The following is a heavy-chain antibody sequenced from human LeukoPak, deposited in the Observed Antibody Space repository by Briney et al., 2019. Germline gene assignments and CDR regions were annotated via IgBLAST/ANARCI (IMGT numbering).Heavy chain of an antibody. D-gene: IGHD3-3*01. V-gene: IGHV3-23*01. CDR3: AKGGGFLEWFLNAFDI. J-gene: IGHJ3*02. CDR2: ISGSGGST. Sequence: PGGSLRLSCAASGFTFSSYAMSWVRQAPGKGLEWVSVISGSGGSTYYADSVKGRFTISRDNSKNTLYLQMNSLRAEDTAVYYCAKGGGFLEWFLNAFDIWGQGTMVTVSP. CDR1: GFTFSSYA.